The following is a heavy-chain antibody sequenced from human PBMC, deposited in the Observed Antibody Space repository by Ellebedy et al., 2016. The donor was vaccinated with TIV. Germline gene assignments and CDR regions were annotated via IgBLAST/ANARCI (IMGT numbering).Heavy chain of an antibody. D-gene: IGHD3-10*01. V-gene: IGHV3-7*03. Sequence: GESLKISCEASGFTFSNYWMSWVRQAPGKGLEWVAKINEGGSATYYGDSVEGRFIISRDNARNSLSLRVKNTRDEDTAVYYCARTRSSYWYLDVWGRGTLVTVSS. J-gene: IGHJ2*01. CDR2: INEGGSAT. CDR1: GFTFSNYW. CDR3: ARTRSSYWYLDV.